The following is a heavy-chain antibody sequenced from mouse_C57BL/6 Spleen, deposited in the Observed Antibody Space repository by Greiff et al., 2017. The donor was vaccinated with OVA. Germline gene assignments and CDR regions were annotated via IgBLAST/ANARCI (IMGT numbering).Heavy chain of an antibody. D-gene: IGHD1-1*01. Sequence: VQLQQSGPELVKPGASVKISCKASGYTFTDYYMNWVKQSHGKSLEWIGDINPNNGGTSYNQKFKGKATLTVDKSSSTAYMELRSLTSEDSAVYYCAGYYYGSGAMDYWGQGTSVTVSS. V-gene: IGHV1-26*01. CDR2: INPNNGGT. CDR3: AGYYYGSGAMDY. CDR1: GYTFTDYY. J-gene: IGHJ4*01.